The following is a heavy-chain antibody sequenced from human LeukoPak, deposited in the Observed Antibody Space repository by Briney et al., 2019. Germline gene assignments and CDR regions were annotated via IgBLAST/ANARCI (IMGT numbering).Heavy chain of an antibody. CDR1: GFSFSTST. CDR2: ISSGSSAI. J-gene: IGHJ4*02. D-gene: IGHD4-17*01. V-gene: IGHV3-21*01. Sequence: GGSLRLSCAASGFSFSTSTMAWVRQAPGKGLEWVSIISSGSSAIFSADALKGRFTISRDDAKNLLYLDMNSLRAEDTAVYYCARGHTAVTRHFDFWGQGTLVTVSS. CDR3: ARGHTAVTRHFDF.